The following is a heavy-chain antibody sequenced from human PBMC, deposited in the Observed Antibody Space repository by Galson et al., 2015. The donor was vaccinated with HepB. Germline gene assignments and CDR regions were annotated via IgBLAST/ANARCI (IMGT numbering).Heavy chain of an antibody. CDR2: IIPILGIS. CDR1: GGTFSSYA. V-gene: IGHV1-69*04. D-gene: IGHD2-2*01. J-gene: IGHJ4*02. Sequence: SVKVSCKASGGTFSSYAISWVRQAPGQGLEWMGRIIPILGISNYGQKFQGRVTITADKSTSTAYMELSSLRSEDTAVYYCASHRVLVVPAAMSNWGQGTLVTVSS. CDR3: ASHRVLVVPAAMSN.